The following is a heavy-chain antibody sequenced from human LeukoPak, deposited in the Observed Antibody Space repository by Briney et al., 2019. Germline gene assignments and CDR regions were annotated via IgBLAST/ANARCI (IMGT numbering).Heavy chain of an antibody. CDR1: GFTFSSYG. V-gene: IGHV3-23*01. CDR3: GKAQYSSGPRDY. D-gene: IGHD6-19*01. CDR2: ISGSGGST. Sequence: GGSLRLSCAASGFTFSSYGMSGVRQAPGKGLEWVSAISGSGGSTYYADSVKGRFTIPRDNSKNTLYLQMNSLRAEDTAVYYCGKAQYSSGPRDYWGQGTLVTVSS. J-gene: IGHJ4*02.